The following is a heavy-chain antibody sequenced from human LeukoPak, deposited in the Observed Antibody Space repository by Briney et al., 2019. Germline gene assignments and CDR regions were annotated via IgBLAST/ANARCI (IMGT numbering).Heavy chain of an antibody. J-gene: IGHJ6*02. CDR1: GGSISSSSYY. V-gene: IGHV4-39*01. CDR2: IYYSGST. D-gene: IGHD6-13*01. CDR3: ARIPGYSSNWGYYYYYGMDV. Sequence: SETLSLTCTVSGGSISSSSYYWGWIRQPPGKGLEWIGSIYYSGSTYYNPSLKSRVTISVDTSKNQFSLKLSSVTAADTAVYYCARIPGYSSNWGYYYYYGMDVWGQGTTVTVYS.